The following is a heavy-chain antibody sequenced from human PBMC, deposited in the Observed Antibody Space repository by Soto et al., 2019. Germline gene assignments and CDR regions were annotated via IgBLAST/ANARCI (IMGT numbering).Heavy chain of an antibody. CDR2: IYYSGST. J-gene: IGHJ6*02. CDR1: GGSIINYY. D-gene: IGHD3-10*01. CDR3: ARHQGSGSYPLDV. Sequence: QVQLQESGPGLVKTSETLSLTCTVSGGSIINYYWSWIRQPPGKGLEYIGYIYYSGSTNYNPSLKSRFTMPVDTSKNQFSLKLSSVTAADTAVYYCARHQGSGSYPLDVWGQGTTVTVSS. V-gene: IGHV4-59*08.